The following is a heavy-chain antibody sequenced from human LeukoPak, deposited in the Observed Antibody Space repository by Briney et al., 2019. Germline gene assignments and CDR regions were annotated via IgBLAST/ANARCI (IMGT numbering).Heavy chain of an antibody. CDR1: GYTFTSYD. J-gene: IGHJ5*02. Sequence: ASVKVSCKASGYTFTSYDINWVRQTTGQGLEWMGWMNPGSGNTGYAQKFQGRVTMTRNTSISTAYMELSSLRSEDTAVYYCARDKGSSWKLPRLNWFDPWGQGTLVTVSS. D-gene: IGHD6-13*01. V-gene: IGHV1-8*01. CDR3: ARDKGSSWKLPRLNWFDP. CDR2: MNPGSGNT.